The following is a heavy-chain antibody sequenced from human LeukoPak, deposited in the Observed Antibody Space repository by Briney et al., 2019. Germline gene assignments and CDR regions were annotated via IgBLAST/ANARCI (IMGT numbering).Heavy chain of an antibody. CDR3: ARVGVSSSWLGHLENWFDP. CDR1: GFTVSSNS. Sequence: GGSLRLSCTVSGFTVSSNSMSWVRQAPGKGLEWVSFIYSAGSTHYSDSVKGRFTISIDNSKNTLYLQMNSLRVEDTAVYYCARVGVSSSWLGHLENWFDPWGQGTLVTVSS. J-gene: IGHJ5*02. CDR2: IYSAGST. V-gene: IGHV3-53*01. D-gene: IGHD6-13*01.